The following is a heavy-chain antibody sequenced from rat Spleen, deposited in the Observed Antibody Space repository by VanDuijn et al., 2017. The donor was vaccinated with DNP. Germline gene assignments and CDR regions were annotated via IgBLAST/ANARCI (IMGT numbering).Heavy chain of an antibody. CDR1: RITFSDHN. CDR2: ISPSGGST. J-gene: IGHJ2*01. D-gene: IGHD1-1*01. V-gene: IGHV5-25*01. Sequence: EVQLVGSDGGLVQPGKSLKLSCEVSRITFSDHNMAWVRQAPTKGLEWVASISPSGGSTYYRDSVKGRFTFSRDNAKSTLNLQMDSLRSEDTATYYCAREGYKPFDYWGQGVMVTVSS. CDR3: AREGYKPFDY.